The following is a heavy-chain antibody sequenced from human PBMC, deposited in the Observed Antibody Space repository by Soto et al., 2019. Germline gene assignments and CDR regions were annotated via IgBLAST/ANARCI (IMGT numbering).Heavy chain of an antibody. Sequence: QVQLVQSGAEVKKPGASVKVSCKASGYTFTSYGISWVRQAPGQGLEWMGWISAYNGNTNYAQKLQGRVTMTTDTSTSTAYMELRSLRSEDTAVYYCARVGSYNWNYSGGTPDAFDIWGQGTMVTVSS. J-gene: IGHJ3*02. CDR1: GYTFTSYG. CDR3: ARVGSYNWNYSGGTPDAFDI. V-gene: IGHV1-18*01. CDR2: ISAYNGNT. D-gene: IGHD1-7*01.